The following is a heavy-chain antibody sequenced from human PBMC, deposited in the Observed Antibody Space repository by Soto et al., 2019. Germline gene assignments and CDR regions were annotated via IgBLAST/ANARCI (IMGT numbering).Heavy chain of an antibody. CDR1: GYTFTGSV. J-gene: IGHJ6*02. Sequence: ASVKVSCKASGYTFTGSVISWVRQAPGQGLEWMGWISTDNGNTNYAQHLQGRVSMTTDTSTSTAYMDLRSLRSEDTAVYYCARDDTTTMVRGVVSYGMDVWGQGTTVTVSS. CDR2: ISTDNGNT. CDR3: ARDDTTTMVRGVVSYGMDV. D-gene: IGHD3-10*01. V-gene: IGHV1-18*01.